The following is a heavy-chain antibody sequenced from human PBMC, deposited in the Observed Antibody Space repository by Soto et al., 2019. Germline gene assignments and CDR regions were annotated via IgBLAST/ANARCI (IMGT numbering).Heavy chain of an antibody. D-gene: IGHD2-2*01. CDR2: ISSSSSYI. V-gene: IGHV3-21*04. Sequence: EVQLVESGGGLVKPGGSLRLSCAASGFSFSSYSMNWVRQAPGKGLAWVSSISSSSSYIYHAASVKGRLTISRDNPKNSRYLQMRPLRAEHTAVYYCGRDRCSGNSCSASGVRGQGTLVTGSS. J-gene: IGHJ4*02. CDR1: GFSFSSYS. CDR3: GRDRCSGNSCSASGV.